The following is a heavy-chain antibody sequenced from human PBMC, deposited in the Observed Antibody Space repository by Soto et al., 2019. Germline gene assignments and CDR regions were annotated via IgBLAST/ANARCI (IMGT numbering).Heavy chain of an antibody. CDR1: GGSISSGGYY. CDR2: IFHSGST. Sequence: SETLSLTCNVSGGSISSGGYYWTWIRQRPGKGLEWIGYIFHSGSTYYNPSLKSRVTISVDTSKNQFSLKLTSVTAADTAMYYCARAGYCASSSCYIFEYWGQGTLVTVSS. CDR3: ARAGYCASSSCYIFEY. D-gene: IGHD2-2*02. J-gene: IGHJ4*02. V-gene: IGHV4-31*03.